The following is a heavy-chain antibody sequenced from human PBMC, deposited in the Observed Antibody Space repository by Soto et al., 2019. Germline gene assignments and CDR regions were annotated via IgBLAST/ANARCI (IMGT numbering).Heavy chain of an antibody. CDR1: GGSTSSGDYS. CDR3: ARDGYGSGSSTYTDAFDI. V-gene: IGHV4-30-2*01. J-gene: IGHJ3*02. D-gene: IGHD3-10*01. CDR2: IYHSGST. Sequence: SETLSLTCAGSGGSTSSGDYSWRWFRQPPGKGLEWIGYIYHSGSTYYNPSLKSRVTISVDRSKNQFSLKLSSVTAADTAVYYCARDGYGSGSSTYTDAFDIWGQGTMVT.